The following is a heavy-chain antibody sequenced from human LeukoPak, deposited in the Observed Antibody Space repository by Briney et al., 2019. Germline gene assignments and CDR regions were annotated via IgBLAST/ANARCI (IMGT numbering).Heavy chain of an antibody. V-gene: IGHV3-64D*09. D-gene: IGHD2-15*01. CDR2: ISSNGGTT. CDR3: SGGSGLDV. Sequence: GGSLRLSCSASGFTFSTYAMHWVRQAPGKGLEYVSAISSNGGTTYYADSVKGRFTISRDNSKDTLYLQMSSLRTEDTAVLYCSGGSGLDVWGQGTTVTVSS. CDR1: GFTFSTYA. J-gene: IGHJ6*02.